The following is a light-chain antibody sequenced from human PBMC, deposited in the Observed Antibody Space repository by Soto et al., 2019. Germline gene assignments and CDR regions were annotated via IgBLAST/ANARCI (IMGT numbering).Light chain of an antibody. V-gene: IGKV3-15*01. CDR2: GAS. Sequence: DIVMTQSPATLSVSPGERATLSCRASQSVSSNLAWYQQKPGQAPRLLVYGASTRATGIPARFSGSGSGTEFILTISSLRSEDFALYYCQQYNNWPSFTFGPGTKVHIK. J-gene: IGKJ3*01. CDR3: QQYNNWPSFT. CDR1: QSVSSN.